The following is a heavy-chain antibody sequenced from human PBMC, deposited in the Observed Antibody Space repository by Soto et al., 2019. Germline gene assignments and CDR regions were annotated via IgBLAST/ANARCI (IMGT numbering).Heavy chain of an antibody. CDR2: SIPFLGTA. CDR3: AREVIPAAIPINWFDP. J-gene: IGHJ5*02. D-gene: IGHD2-2*02. Sequence: QVQLVQSGAEVKKPGSSVKVSCKTSGGTFSSYAVSWVRQAPGQGLEWMGGSIPFLGTANYAQKFQCRVTITADKCTSTAYMELSSLSSADKDVYYCAREVIPAAIPINWFDPWGQGTLVTVSS. CDR1: GGTFSSYA. V-gene: IGHV1-69*06.